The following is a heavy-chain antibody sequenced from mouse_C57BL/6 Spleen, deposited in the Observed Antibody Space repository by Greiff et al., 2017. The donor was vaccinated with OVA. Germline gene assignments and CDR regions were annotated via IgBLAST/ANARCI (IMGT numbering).Heavy chain of an antibody. CDR2: INPNYGGT. Sequence: VQLKQSGPELVKPGASVKLSCKASGYTFTDYYMNWVKQSPGKSLAWIGDINPNYGGTNHNQQFKGKATLTVDKSSSTAYMELRSLTSEDSAVDYCARPLLWDAMDYWGQGTSVTVSS. D-gene: IGHD2-1*01. CDR3: ARPLLWDAMDY. J-gene: IGHJ4*01. V-gene: IGHV1-26*01. CDR1: GYTFTDYY.